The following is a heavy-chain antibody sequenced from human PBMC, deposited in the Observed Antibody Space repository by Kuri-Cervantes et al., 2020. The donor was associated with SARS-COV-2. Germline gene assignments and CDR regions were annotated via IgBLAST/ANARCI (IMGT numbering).Heavy chain of an antibody. D-gene: IGHD3-10*01. J-gene: IGHJ6*03. CDR2: ISYDGSNK. CDR3: ARAHGSGSFYHYFYYYMDV. Sequence: GGSLRLSCAASGFTFSSYAMHWVRQAPGKGLEWVAVISYDGSNKYYADSVKGRFTISRDNSKNTLYLQMNSLRAEDTAVYYCARAHGSGSFYHYFYYYMDVWGKGTTVTVSS. V-gene: IGHV3-30-3*01. CDR1: GFTFSSYA.